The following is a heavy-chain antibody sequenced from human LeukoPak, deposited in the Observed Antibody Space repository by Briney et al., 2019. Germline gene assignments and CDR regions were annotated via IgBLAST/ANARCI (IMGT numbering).Heavy chain of an antibody. J-gene: IGHJ4*02. CDR3: ASWVVERSSWYDVGYRGWDY. D-gene: IGHD6-13*01. CDR2: INSDGSEG. Sequence: PGGSLRLSCAVSGFTFSGFWMSWSRQAPGKGLEWVASINSDGSEGYYADVVKGRFTISRDNAKNSLYLQINSLRAEDTAVYYCASWVVERSSWYDVGYRGWDYWGQGTLVTVSS. CDR1: GFTFSGFW. V-gene: IGHV3-7*03.